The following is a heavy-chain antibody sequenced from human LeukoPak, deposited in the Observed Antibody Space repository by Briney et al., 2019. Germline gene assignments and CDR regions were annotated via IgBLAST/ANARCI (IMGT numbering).Heavy chain of an antibody. Sequence: GGSLRLSCVGSGFTFIKCGIHWVRQAPGKGLEWVAVISYDGSNKYYADSVKGRFTISRDNSKNTLYLQMNSLRSEDTAVYYCARANCSSTSCQPNYWGQGTLVTVSS. J-gene: IGHJ4*02. CDR2: ISYDGSNK. CDR1: GFTFIKCG. CDR3: ARANCSSTSCQPNY. V-gene: IGHV3-30*03. D-gene: IGHD2-2*01.